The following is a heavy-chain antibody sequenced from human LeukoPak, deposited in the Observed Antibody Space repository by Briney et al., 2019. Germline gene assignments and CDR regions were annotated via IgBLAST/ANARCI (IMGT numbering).Heavy chain of an antibody. CDR3: ARVTTGSTTLDS. V-gene: IGHV4-34*01. D-gene: IGHD1-1*01. CDR2: INHSGST. J-gene: IGHJ5*01. CDR1: GGSFSGYY. Sequence: SSETLSLTCAVYGGSFSGYYWSWIRQPPGKGLEWIGEINHSGSTNYNPSLKSRVTISVDTSKNQFSLKLSSVTAADTAVFYCARVTTGSTTLDSWGQGILVTVSS.